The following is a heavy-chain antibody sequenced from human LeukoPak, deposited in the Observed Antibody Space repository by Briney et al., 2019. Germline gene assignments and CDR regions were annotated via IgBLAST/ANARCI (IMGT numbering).Heavy chain of an antibody. V-gene: IGHV3-13*01. CDR3: ARGAITGPFDY. D-gene: IGHD1-20*01. Sequence: GGSLRLSCAASGFTFSSYDMHWVRQATGKGLEWVSAIGTAGDTYYPGSAKGRFTISRENAKNSLYLQMNSLRAGDTAVYYCARGAITGPFDYWGQGTLVTVSS. J-gene: IGHJ4*02. CDR1: GFTFSSYD. CDR2: IGTAGDT.